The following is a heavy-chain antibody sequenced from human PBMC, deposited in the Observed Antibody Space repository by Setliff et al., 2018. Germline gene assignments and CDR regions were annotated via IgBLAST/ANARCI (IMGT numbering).Heavy chain of an antibody. D-gene: IGHD6-19*01. Sequence: SETLSLTCTVSGGSISSGSYWWSWIRQSAGKGLEWIGCVYTAGGTNYNPSLESRGTISVDTSKNQFSLELTSVTAADTAVYYCARGIAVAGFGYWGQGTLVTVSS. V-gene: IGHV4-61*02. J-gene: IGHJ4*02. CDR3: ARGIAVAGFGY. CDR2: VYTAGGT. CDR1: GGSISSGSYW.